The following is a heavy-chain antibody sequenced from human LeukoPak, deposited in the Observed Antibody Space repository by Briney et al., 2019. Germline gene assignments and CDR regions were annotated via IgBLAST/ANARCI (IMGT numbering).Heavy chain of an antibody. CDR1: GGSISSGDYY. J-gene: IGHJ6*03. Sequence: KPSQTLSLTCTVSGGSISSGDYYWSWFRQSPGKGLEWIGTIYDSGTKYYNPSLKSRVTISVDTSKNHLSLRLSSVTAADTAVYYCARRVDTTRGYYYFYMDVWGKGTTVTVSS. CDR3: ARRVDTTRGYYYFYMDV. D-gene: IGHD5-18*01. CDR2: IYDSGTK. V-gene: IGHV4-39*02.